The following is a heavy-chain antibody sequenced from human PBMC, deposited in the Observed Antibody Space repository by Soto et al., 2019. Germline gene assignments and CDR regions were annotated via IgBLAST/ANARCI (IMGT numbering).Heavy chain of an antibody. CDR1: GFTFSSYG. Sequence: PGGSLRLSCAASGFTFSSYGMHWVRQAPGKGLEWVAVISYDGSNKYYADSVKGRFTISRDNSKNTLYLQMNSLRAEDTAVYYCAKDFSVNNYDSSPTPIDYWGQGTLVTVSS. D-gene: IGHD3-22*01. CDR2: ISYDGSNK. V-gene: IGHV3-30*18. CDR3: AKDFSVNNYDSSPTPIDY. J-gene: IGHJ4*02.